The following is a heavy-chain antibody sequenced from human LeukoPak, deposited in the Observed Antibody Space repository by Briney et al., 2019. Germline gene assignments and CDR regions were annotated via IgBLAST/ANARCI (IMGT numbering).Heavy chain of an antibody. CDR3: ARSGGGYFDY. CDR2: INSDGSTT. V-gene: IGHV3-74*01. J-gene: IGHJ4*02. Sequence: PGGSLRLSCAASGFTFSDYWMHWVRQAPRKGLVWASRINSDGSTTSYADSVRGRFTISRDNAKNTLYVQMNSLIAEDTAVYYCARSGGGYFDYWGQGTLVTVSS. CDR1: GFTFSDYW. D-gene: IGHD3-16*01.